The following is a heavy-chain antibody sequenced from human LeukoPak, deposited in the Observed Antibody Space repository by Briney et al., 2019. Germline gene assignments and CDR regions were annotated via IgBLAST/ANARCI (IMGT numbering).Heavy chain of an antibody. Sequence: SETLSLTCTVSGGSISSSSYYWGWLRQPPGKGLEWIGSIYYSGSTYYNPSLKSRVTISVDTSKNQFSLTLTSVTAADTAVYYCARLRGAGSWYFDLWGRGTLVTVSS. J-gene: IGHJ2*01. D-gene: IGHD3-10*01. CDR2: IYYSGST. V-gene: IGHV4-39*07. CDR3: ARLRGAGSWYFDL. CDR1: GGSISSSSYY.